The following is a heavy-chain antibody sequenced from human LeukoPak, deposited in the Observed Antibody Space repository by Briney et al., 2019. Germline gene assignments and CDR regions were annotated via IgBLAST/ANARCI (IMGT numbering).Heavy chain of an antibody. Sequence: SGTLSLTCTVSGGSVNSGSYYWNWIRQPPGKGLEWIGYIYYSGSTNYNPSLKSRVTISVDTSKNQFSLKLSSVTAADTAVYYCARAAYSGSYHSDYWGQGTLVTVSS. CDR1: GGSVNSGSYY. J-gene: IGHJ4*02. CDR2: IYYSGST. V-gene: IGHV4-61*01. D-gene: IGHD1-26*01. CDR3: ARAAYSGSYHSDY.